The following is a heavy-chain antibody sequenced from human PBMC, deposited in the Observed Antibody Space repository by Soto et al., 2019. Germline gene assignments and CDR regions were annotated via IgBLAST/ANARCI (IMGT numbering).Heavy chain of an antibody. J-gene: IGHJ5*02. V-gene: IGHV4-59*01. CDR2: IYYTGST. Sequence: PSETLSLTCTVSGGSISSYYWSWVRQPPGKGLEWIGYIYYTGSTYYNPSLKSRVTMSIDTSRSQLLLQLNSVTAADTAVYYCARDSAGSGRHNWFDLWGQRTLVTVYS. CDR3: ARDSAGSGRHNWFDL. CDR1: GGSISSYY. D-gene: IGHD3-10*01.